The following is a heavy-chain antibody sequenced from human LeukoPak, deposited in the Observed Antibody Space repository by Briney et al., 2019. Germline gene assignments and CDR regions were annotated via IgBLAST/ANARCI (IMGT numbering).Heavy chain of an antibody. CDR2: INHSGST. Sequence: PSETLSLTCAVYGGSFSGYYWSWIRQPPGKGQEWIGEINHSGSTNYNPSLKSRVTISVDTSKNQFSLKLSSVTAADTAVYYCARVTYYYDSSGYLGDAFDIWGQGTMVTVSS. V-gene: IGHV4-34*01. CDR1: GGSFSGYY. D-gene: IGHD3-22*01. CDR3: ARVTYYYDSSGYLGDAFDI. J-gene: IGHJ3*02.